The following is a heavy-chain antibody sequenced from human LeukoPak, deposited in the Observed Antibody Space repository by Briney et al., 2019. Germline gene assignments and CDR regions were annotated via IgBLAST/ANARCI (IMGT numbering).Heavy chain of an antibody. CDR3: ARGYYGAGSYGVGY. CDR2: INHSGST. Sequence: GSLRLSCAASGFTFSSYSMNWVRQAPGKGLEWIGEINHSGSTNYNPSLKSRVTISVDTSKYQFSLKLSSVTAAVKAGYYCARGYYGAGSYGVGYWGQGTLVTVSS. CDR1: GFTFSSYS. V-gene: IGHV4-34*01. J-gene: IGHJ4*02. D-gene: IGHD3-10*01.